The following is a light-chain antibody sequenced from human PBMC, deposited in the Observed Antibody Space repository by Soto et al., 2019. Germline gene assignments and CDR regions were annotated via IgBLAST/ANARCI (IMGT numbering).Light chain of an antibody. CDR2: WAS. CDR3: QPFFTTPWK. CDR1: QTVLYISNNKNY. Sequence: DIVMTQSPDSLAVSLGERATIDCKSSQTVLYISNNKNYLAWYQQQPGQPPKLLIYWASTRESRVPDRFSGSESATDFTLTISSLQEEDVAVYYCQPFFTTPWKLGGGTKVEIK. J-gene: IGKJ1*01. V-gene: IGKV4-1*01.